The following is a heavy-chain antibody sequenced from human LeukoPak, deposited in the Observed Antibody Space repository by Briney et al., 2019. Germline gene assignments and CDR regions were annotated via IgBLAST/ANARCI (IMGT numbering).Heavy chain of an antibody. V-gene: IGHV4-59*01. J-gene: IGHJ3*02. D-gene: IGHD6-13*01. CDR2: IYYSGST. CDR3: ARGDTFLAAAGMGPDAFDI. Sequence: PSETLSLTCTVSGGSISSYYWSWIRQPPGKGLEWIGYIYYSGSTNYNPSLKSRVTISVDTSKNQFSLKLSSVTAADTAVYYCARGDTFLAAAGMGPDAFDIWGQGTMVTVSS. CDR1: GGSISSYY.